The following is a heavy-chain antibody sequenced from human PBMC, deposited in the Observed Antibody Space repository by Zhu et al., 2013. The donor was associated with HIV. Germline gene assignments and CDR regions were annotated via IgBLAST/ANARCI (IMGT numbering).Heavy chain of an antibody. CDR3: ARDNRFRRSGYFDAFDI. Sequence: QVQLVQSGAEVKKPGAVSEGLLQGFWLHFTSYGISWVRQAPGQGLEWMGWISAYNGNSKYVQKFQGRVTMTTDTSTSTAYMELRSLRSDDTAVYYCARDNRFRRSGYFDAFDIWGQGTMVTVSS. D-gene: IGHD3-3*01. J-gene: IGHJ3*02. V-gene: IGHV1-18*01. CDR2: ISAYNGNS. CDR1: LHFTSYG.